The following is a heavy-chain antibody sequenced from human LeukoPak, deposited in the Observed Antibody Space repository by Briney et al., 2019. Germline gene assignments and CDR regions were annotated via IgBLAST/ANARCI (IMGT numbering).Heavy chain of an antibody. J-gene: IGHJ4*02. Sequence: AGGSLRLSCAASGFTFSNFNMNWVRQAPGKGLEWVSVIYSDGSTYYADSVRGRFTISRDNSKNTLYLQMNSLRVEDTAVFYCARRGGYSGYDYDFDYWGQGTVVTVSS. CDR2: IYSDGST. V-gene: IGHV3-53*01. D-gene: IGHD5-12*01. CDR3: ARRGGYSGYDYDFDY. CDR1: GFTFSNFN.